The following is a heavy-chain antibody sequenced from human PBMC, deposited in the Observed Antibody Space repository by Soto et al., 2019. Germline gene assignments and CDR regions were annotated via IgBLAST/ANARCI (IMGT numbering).Heavy chain of an antibody. CDR2: IDGDGSEK. J-gene: IGHJ4*02. V-gene: IGHV3-7*03. CDR1: GLTFRSYW. Sequence: GSLRLSCTVTGLTFRSYWMNWVRQAPGGGLEWVANIDGDGSEKTYADSIRGRFTISRNNVKNSLDLQMSNLRVGDTAMYYCATGPLDYWGRGTLVTVSS. CDR3: ATGPLDY. D-gene: IGHD3-10*01.